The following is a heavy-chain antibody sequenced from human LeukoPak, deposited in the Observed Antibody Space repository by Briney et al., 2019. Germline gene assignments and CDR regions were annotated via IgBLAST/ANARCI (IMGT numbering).Heavy chain of an antibody. V-gene: IGHV4-4*07. CDR1: GGSISSYY. Sequence: SETLSLTCTVSGGSISSYYWGWIRQPAGKGLEWIGRIYTSGSTNYNPSLKSRVTMSVDTSKNQFSLKLSSVTAADTAVYYCARSGVVVITRYYYYYMDVWGKGTTVTVSS. CDR2: IYTSGST. J-gene: IGHJ6*03. D-gene: IGHD3-22*01. CDR3: ARSGVVVITRYYYYYMDV.